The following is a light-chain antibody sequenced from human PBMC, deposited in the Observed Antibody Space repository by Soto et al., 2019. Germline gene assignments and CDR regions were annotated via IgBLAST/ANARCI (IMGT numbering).Light chain of an antibody. V-gene: IGLV2-11*01. CDR2: DVS. Sequence: QSALTQPPSASGSPGQSVTFSCTGTSSDVGGFSYVSWYQQYPGKAPKLILYDVSQRPSGVPDRFSGSKSGNTASLTISGLLAEDEAVFYCCSYSGRYTSVFGTGTKVTVL. CDR1: SSDVGGFSY. CDR3: CSYSGRYTSV. J-gene: IGLJ1*01.